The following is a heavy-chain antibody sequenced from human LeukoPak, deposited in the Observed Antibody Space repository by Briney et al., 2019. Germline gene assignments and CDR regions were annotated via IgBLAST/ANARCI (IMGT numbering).Heavy chain of an antibody. J-gene: IGHJ4*02. CDR2: FDSENNKM. V-gene: IGHV1-24*01. Sequence: ASVKVSCKISEYSLSDLSIHWVREAPGEGLEWMGGFDSENNKMVYSQKFQDRVNMAEDTSADTAYMELNSLRSEDTAVYFCAPDRVYRSSGRSGGFFDHWGQGTLVIVSS. CDR1: EYSLSDLS. D-gene: IGHD6-19*01. CDR3: APDRVYRSSGRSGGFFDH.